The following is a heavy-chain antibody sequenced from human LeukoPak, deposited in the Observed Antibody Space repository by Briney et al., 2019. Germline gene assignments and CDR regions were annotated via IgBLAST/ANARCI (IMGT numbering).Heavy chain of an antibody. D-gene: IGHD4-17*01. CDR2: ISGGGGST. J-gene: IGHJ5*02. V-gene: IGHV3-23*01. CDR3: AKGDDDSWFDP. CDR1: GFTFSSYA. Sequence: GGSLRLSCTASGFTFSSYAMSWVRQAPGKGLEWVSVISGGGGSTYYADSVKGRFTISRDNSKNTLYLQMNSLRAEDTAVYYCAKGDDDSWFDPWGQGTLVTVSS.